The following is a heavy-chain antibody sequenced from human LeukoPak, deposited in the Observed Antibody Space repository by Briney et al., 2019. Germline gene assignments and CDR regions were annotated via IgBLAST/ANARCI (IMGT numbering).Heavy chain of an antibody. CDR3: AGRIAVAGFDY. CDR1: GGSISSYY. J-gene: IGHJ4*02. V-gene: IGHV4-4*07. CDR2: IYTSGST. Sequence: PSETLSLTCTVSGGSISSYYWSWIRQPAGKGLEWIGRIYTSGSTNYNPSLKSRVTMSVDTSKNQFSLKLSSVTAADTAIYYCAGRIAVAGFDYWGQGILVTVSS. D-gene: IGHD6-19*01.